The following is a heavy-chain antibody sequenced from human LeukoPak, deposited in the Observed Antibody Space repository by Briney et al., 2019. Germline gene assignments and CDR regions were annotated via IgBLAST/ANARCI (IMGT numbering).Heavy chain of an antibody. Sequence: ASVKVSCKASGYTFTGYYMHWVRQAPGQGLEWMGIINPSGGSTSYAQKFQGRVTMTRDTSTSTVYMELSSLRSEDTAVYYCARDQAGATAYGWFDPWGQGTLVTVSS. J-gene: IGHJ5*02. CDR1: GYTFTGYY. D-gene: IGHD1-26*01. CDR3: ARDQAGATAYGWFDP. V-gene: IGHV1-46*01. CDR2: INPSGGST.